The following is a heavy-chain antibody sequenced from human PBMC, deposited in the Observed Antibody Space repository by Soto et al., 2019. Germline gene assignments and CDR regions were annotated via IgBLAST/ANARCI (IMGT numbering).Heavy chain of an antibody. J-gene: IGHJ6*02. Sequence: PEGSLRLSCTASGFTFGDYAMSWFRQAPGKGLEWVGFIRSKAYGGTTEYAASVKGRFTISRGDSKSIAYLQMNSLKTEDTAVYYCTRARIYRVLRFLECLSREDYYYGMDVWGQGTTVTVSS. D-gene: IGHD3-3*01. V-gene: IGHV3-49*03. CDR1: GFTFGDYA. CDR2: IRSKAYGGTT. CDR3: TRARIYRVLRFLECLSREDYYYGMDV.